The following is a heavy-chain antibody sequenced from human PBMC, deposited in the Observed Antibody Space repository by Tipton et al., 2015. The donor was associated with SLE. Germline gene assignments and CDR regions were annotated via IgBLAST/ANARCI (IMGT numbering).Heavy chain of an antibody. CDR3: ARAKVCGGDCSDYYYYGMDV. Sequence: SLRLSCAASGFTFSSYSMNWVRQAPGKGLEWVSYISSSSSTIYYADSVKGRFTISRDNAKNSLYLQMNSLRAEDTAVYYCARAKVCGGDCSDYYYYGMDVWGQGTTVTVSS. V-gene: IGHV3-48*01. CDR1: GFTFSSYS. CDR2: ISSSSSTI. D-gene: IGHD2-21*01. J-gene: IGHJ6*02.